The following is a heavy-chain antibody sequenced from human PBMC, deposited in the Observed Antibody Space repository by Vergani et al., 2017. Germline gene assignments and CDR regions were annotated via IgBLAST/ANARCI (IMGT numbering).Heavy chain of an antibody. V-gene: IGHV4-59*01. CDR2: IYYSGST. CDR1: GGSISSYY. CDR3: AREEAVAPNWFDP. D-gene: IGHD6-19*01. J-gene: IGHJ5*02. Sequence: QVQLQESGPGLVKPSETLSLTCTVSGGSISSYYWSWIRQPPGKGLEWIGYIYYSGSTNYNPSLKSRVTISVDTSKNQFSLKLSSVTAADTAVYYGAREEAVAPNWFDPWGQGTLVTVSS.